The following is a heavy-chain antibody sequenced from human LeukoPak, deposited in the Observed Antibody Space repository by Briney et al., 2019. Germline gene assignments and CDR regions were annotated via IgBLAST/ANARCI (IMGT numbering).Heavy chain of an antibody. CDR3: ARTTMVRGTYYMDV. V-gene: IGHV4-34*01. CDR2: ISQNGDS. J-gene: IGHJ6*03. CDR1: GGSLSFYY. Sequence: SETLSLTCGVSGGSLSFYYWTWIRQSSGKGLEWIAEISQNGDSNYNMSLKSLVTISLDKSKNQVSLKLNSVTAADTAVYYCARTTMVRGTYYMDVWGKGTTVTISS. D-gene: IGHD3-10*01.